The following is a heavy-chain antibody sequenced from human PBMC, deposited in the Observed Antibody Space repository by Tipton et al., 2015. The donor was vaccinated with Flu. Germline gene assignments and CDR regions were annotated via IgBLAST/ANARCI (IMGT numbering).Heavy chain of an antibody. CDR2: INHSGST. J-gene: IGHJ4*02. D-gene: IGHD2-15*01. V-gene: IGHV4-34*01. Sequence: TLSLTCAVYGGSFSGYYWSWIRQPPGKGLEWIGEINHSGSTNYNPSLKSRVTISVDTSKNQFSLKLSSVTAADTAVYYCARDATRSFGYWGQGTLVTVTS. CDR3: ARDATRSFGY. CDR1: GGSFSGYY.